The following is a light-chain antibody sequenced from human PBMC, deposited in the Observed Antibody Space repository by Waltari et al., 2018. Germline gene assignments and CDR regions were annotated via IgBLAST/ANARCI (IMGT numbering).Light chain of an antibody. V-gene: IGLV1-44*01. CDR1: SSNIGSNL. CDR2: RNN. Sequence: QTVLTQPTSASGTPGQRVPIPCSGSSSNIGSNLVNWYQQLPGTAPKLLVYRNNQRPSGVPDRFSGSKSGTSASLAISGLQSEDEADYYCAAWDDSLSGKVFGGGTKLTVL. CDR3: AAWDDSLSGKV. J-gene: IGLJ3*02.